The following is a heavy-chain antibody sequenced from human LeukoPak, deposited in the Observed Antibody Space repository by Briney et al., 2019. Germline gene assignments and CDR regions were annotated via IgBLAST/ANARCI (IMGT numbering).Heavy chain of an antibody. CDR1: GFTFSSYW. J-gene: IGHJ4*02. CDR3: ARVDTYDSSGYCSPLDY. D-gene: IGHD3-22*01. Sequence: PGGSLRLSCAASGFTFSSYWMSWVRQAPGKGLEWVANIKQDGSEKYYVDSVKGRFTIPRDNAKNPLYLQMNSLRAEDTAVYYCARVDTYDSSGYCSPLDYWGQGTLVTVSS. V-gene: IGHV3-7*01. CDR2: IKQDGSEK.